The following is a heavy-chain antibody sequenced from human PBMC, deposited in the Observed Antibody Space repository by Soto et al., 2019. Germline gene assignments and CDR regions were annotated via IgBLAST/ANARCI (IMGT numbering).Heavy chain of an antibody. V-gene: IGHV3-33*01. Sequence: SPKLAGAPFGFAFRTRGMQGVCQAPGKGLEWVAVIWYDGSNKYYADSVKVRFTISRDNFKNTLYLQMNCLRAEDSAVYYCATFLLEYDFWSGEVYLDVWAKAIMVTV. D-gene: IGHD3-3*01. J-gene: IGHJ6*03. CDR1: GFAFRTRG. CDR2: IWYDGSNK. CDR3: ATFLLEYDFWSGEVYLDV.